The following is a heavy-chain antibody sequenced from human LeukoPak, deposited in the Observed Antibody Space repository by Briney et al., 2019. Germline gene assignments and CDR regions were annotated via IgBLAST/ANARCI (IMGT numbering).Heavy chain of an antibody. Sequence: GASVKVSCKASGYTFTGYYMHWVRQAPGQGLEWMGWVNPNSGGTNYAQKFQGRVTMTRDTSISTAYMELSRLRSDDTAVYYCARGLVGATFYYYYYMDVWGKGTTVTISS. CDR1: GYTFTGYY. D-gene: IGHD1-26*01. V-gene: IGHV1-2*02. CDR3: ARGLVGATFYYYYYMDV. CDR2: VNPNSGGT. J-gene: IGHJ6*03.